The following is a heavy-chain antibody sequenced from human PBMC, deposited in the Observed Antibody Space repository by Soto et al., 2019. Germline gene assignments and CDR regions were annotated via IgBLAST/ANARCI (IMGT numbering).Heavy chain of an antibody. CDR2: IYYSGST. D-gene: IGHD3-3*01. V-gene: IGHV4-30-4*01. CDR1: GGSISSGDYY. J-gene: IGHJ5*02. CDR3: ARIQVDYDFWSGYNYPNNWFDP. Sequence: SETLSLTCTVSGGSISSGDYYWSWIRQPPGKGLEWIGYIYYSGSTYYNPSLKSRVTISVDTSKNQFSLKLSSVTAADTAVYYCARIQVDYDFWSGYNYPNNWFDPWGQGTLVTVS.